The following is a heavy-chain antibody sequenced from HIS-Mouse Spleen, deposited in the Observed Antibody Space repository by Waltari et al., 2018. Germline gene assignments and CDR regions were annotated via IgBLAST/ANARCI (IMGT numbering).Heavy chain of an antibody. CDR1: GYSISSGYY. D-gene: IGHD1-26*01. CDR3: ARAHCGATSYYYYGMDV. Sequence: QVQLQESGPGLVKPSETLSLTCTVSGYSISSGYYWGWIRQPPGKGLEWIGSIYHRGATYHTPSLKSRVTISVDPSKNQFSLKLSSVTAADTAVYYCARAHCGATSYYYYGMDVWGQGTTVTVSS. CDR2: IYHRGAT. J-gene: IGHJ6*02. V-gene: IGHV4-38-2*02.